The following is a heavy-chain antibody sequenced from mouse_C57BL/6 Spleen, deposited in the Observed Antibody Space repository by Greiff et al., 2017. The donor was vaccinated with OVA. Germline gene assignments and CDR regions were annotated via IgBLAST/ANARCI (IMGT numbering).Heavy chain of an antibody. J-gene: IGHJ1*03. CDR3: ARDQRGFDV. Sequence: EVKLVESGGGLVKPGGSLKLSCAASGFTFSSYAMSWVRQTPEKRLEWVATISDGGSYTYYPDNVKGRFTISRDNAKNNLYLQMSHLKSEDTAMYYCARDQRGFDVWGTGTTVTVSS. CDR1: GFTFSSYA. CDR2: ISDGGSYT. V-gene: IGHV5-4*01.